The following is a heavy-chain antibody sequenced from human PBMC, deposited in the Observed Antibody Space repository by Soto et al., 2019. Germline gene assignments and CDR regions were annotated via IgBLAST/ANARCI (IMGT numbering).Heavy chain of an antibody. CDR2: IYYSGST. V-gene: IGHV4-30-4*01. CDR1: GVSISSGDYY. J-gene: IGHJ5*02. CDR3: ANTQGYCSGGSCYDPWFDP. D-gene: IGHD2-15*01. Sequence: SETLSLTCTVSGVSISSGDYYWSWIRQPPGKGLEWIGYIYYSGSTYYNPSLKSRVTISVDTSKNQFSLKLSSVTAADTAVYYCANTQGYCSGGSCYDPWFDPWGQGTLVTVSS.